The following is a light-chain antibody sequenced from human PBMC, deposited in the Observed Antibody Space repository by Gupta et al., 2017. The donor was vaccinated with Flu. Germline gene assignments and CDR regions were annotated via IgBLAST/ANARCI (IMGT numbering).Light chain of an antibody. CDR2: EIR. Sequence: RVTISSSGSTSNIGNNYVSCYQQLPGTAPNLLIYEIRKRPSGVPDRFSGSKSGTSATLDITGLQTADEADYFCEAWDNDLSVVLFGGGTKVTVL. J-gene: IGLJ3*02. CDR3: EAWDNDLSVVL. V-gene: IGLV1-51*02. CDR1: TSNIGNNY.